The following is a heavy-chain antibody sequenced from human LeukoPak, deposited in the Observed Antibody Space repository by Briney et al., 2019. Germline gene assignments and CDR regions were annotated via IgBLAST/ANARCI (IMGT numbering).Heavy chain of an antibody. CDR2: ISNDGSNK. J-gene: IGHJ4*02. Sequence: GRSLRLSCAASGFTFSSYDMHWVRQAPGKGLEWVAVISNDGSNKYYADSVKGRFTISRDNSKNTLYLQMNSLRAEDTAVYYCARDPNPYVEMATIADYWGQGTLVTVSS. V-gene: IGHV3-30-3*01. CDR3: ARDPNPYVEMATIADY. D-gene: IGHD5-24*01. CDR1: GFTFSSYD.